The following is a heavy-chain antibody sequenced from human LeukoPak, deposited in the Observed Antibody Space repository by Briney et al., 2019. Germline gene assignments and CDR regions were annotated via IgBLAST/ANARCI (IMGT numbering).Heavy chain of an antibody. J-gene: IGHJ4*02. D-gene: IGHD5-18*01. CDR1: GFTFSSYA. CDR3: AKDRLEGVTLSGFDFDY. Sequence: GGSLRLSCAASGFTFSSYAMSWVRQAPGKGLEWVAVIWYDGSNKYYADSVKGRFTISRDNSKNTLYLQMNSLRAEDTAVYYCAKDRLEGVTLSGFDFDYWGQGTLVTVSS. V-gene: IGHV3-33*06. CDR2: IWYDGSNK.